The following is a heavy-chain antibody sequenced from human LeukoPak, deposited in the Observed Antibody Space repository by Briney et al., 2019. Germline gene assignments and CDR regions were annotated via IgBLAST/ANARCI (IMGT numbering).Heavy chain of an antibody. CDR3: ATVHSGWTRFDY. CDR1: GYTLTELS. J-gene: IGHJ4*02. D-gene: IGHD6-19*01. V-gene: IGHV1-24*01. CDR2: FDPEDGET. Sequence: ASVKVSCKVSGYTLTELSMHWVRQAPGKGLEWMGGFDPEDGETIYAQKFQGRGTMTENTSTDTAYMELSSLRSADTAVYYCATVHSGWTRFDYWGQRTLVTVSS.